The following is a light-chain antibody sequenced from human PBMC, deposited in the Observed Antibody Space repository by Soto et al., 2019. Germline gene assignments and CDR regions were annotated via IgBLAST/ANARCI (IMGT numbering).Light chain of an antibody. CDR3: SSYTSSSTYV. CDR1: SSDVGGYNY. J-gene: IGLJ1*01. CDR2: EVS. V-gene: IGLV2-14*01. Sequence: QSDLTQPASVSGSPGQSITISCTGTSSDVGGYNYVSWYQHHPGKAPKFMIYEVSNRPSGVSNRFSGSKSGNTASLTISGLQAEDEADYYCSSYTSSSTYVFGTGTKLTVL.